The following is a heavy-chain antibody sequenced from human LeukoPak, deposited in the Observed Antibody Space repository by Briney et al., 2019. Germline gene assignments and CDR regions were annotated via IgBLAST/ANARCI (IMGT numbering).Heavy chain of an antibody. CDR2: IRSKANSYAS. Sequence: PGGSLRLSCAASGFTFSGSAMHWVRQAPGKGLEWVGRIRSKANSYASAYAASVKGRFTISRDESKNTAYLQMNSLKTEDTAVYYCTRHGRYCSGGSCYSGDYYYGMDVWGQGTTVTVSS. D-gene: IGHD2-15*01. J-gene: IGHJ6*02. CDR1: GFTFSGSA. V-gene: IGHV3-73*01. CDR3: TRHGRYCSGGSCYSGDYYYGMDV.